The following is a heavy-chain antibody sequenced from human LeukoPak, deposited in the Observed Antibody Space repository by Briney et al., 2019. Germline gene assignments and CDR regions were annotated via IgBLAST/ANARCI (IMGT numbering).Heavy chain of an antibody. CDR1: GFTFSSYS. V-gene: IGHV3-21*01. CDR2: ISSSSSYI. J-gene: IGHJ4*02. Sequence: PGGSLRLSCAASGFTFSSYSMNWVRQAPGKGLEWVSSISSSSSYIYYADSVKGRFTISRDNAKNSLYLQMNSLRAEDTAVYYCATDLDAAVAGFDYWGQGTLVTVSS. CDR3: ATDLDAAVAGFDY. D-gene: IGHD6-19*01.